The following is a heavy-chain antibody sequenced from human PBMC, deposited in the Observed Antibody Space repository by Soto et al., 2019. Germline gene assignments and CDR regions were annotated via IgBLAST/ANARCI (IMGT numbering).Heavy chain of an antibody. D-gene: IGHD3-10*01. Sequence: QVQLVESGGGVVQPGRSLRLSCAASGFTVSSYGMHWVRQAPGKGLEWVAVISRDGGTKYYADSVKGRFPISRDNSRNKLFLEMNRWRGDDMAVYYCTGEVASGYWGQGTLVTVSS. J-gene: IGHJ4*02. CDR2: ISRDGGTK. V-gene: IGHV3-30*03. CDR3: TGEVASGY. CDR1: GFTVSSYG.